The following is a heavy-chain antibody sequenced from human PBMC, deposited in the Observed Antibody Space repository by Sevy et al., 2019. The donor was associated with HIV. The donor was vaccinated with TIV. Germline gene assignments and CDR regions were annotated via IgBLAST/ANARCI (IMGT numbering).Heavy chain of an antibody. CDR3: ARKYHDTSGYPRYSMDV. Sequence: GGSLRLSCAASGFTFSTYAIYWVRQAPGKGLEYVSAISGGGGNTYYGTSVKGRFTVSRDNAKNTLYLQMGSLRAEDMAVYFCARKYHDTSGYPRYSMDVWGQGTTVTVSS. J-gene: IGHJ6*02. CDR1: GFTFSTYA. CDR2: ISGGGGNT. V-gene: IGHV3-64*01. D-gene: IGHD3-22*01.